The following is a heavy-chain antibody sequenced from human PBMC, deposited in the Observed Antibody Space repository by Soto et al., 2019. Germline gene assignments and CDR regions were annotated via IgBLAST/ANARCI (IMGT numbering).Heavy chain of an antibody. J-gene: IGHJ6*02. CDR3: ARLRYYYDSSGYYYPFRYYYGMDV. CDR1: GDSITGGGYY. V-gene: IGHV4-39*01. CDR2: IYYSERT. D-gene: IGHD3-22*01. Sequence: SETLSLTCTVSGDSITGGGYYWGWIRQPPGRGLEWIGSIYYSERTYYNPSLKSRVTISVDTSKNQFSLKLSSVTAADTAVYYCARLRYYYDSSGYYYPFRYYYGMDVWGQGTTVTVSS.